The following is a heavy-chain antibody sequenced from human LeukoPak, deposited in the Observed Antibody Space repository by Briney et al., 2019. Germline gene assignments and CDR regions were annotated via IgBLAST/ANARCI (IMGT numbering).Heavy chain of an antibody. Sequence: ASVKVSCKTSGYTFTGYYMHWVRQAPGQGLEWMGWINPNSGGTSYAQKFQGRVTMTRDTSISTAYMELSRLRSDDTAVYYCARDLSRIAARRATDYWGQGTLVTVSS. J-gene: IGHJ4*02. CDR3: ARDLSRIAARRATDY. CDR2: INPNSGGT. V-gene: IGHV1-2*02. CDR1: GYTFTGYY. D-gene: IGHD6-6*01.